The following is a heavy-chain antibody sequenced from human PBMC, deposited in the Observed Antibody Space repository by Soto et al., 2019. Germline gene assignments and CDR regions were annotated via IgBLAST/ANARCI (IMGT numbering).Heavy chain of an antibody. J-gene: IGHJ4*02. V-gene: IGHV3-30*18. CDR3: AKVWATAY. CDR2: ISYDGSNK. CDR1: GFTFSSYG. D-gene: IGHD7-27*01. Sequence: QVQLVESGGGVVQPGRSLRLSCAASGFTFSSYGMHWVRQAPGKGLEWVAVISYDGSNKYYADSVKGRFTISRDNSKNTLYLQMNSLRAEDTAVYYCAKVWATAYWGQGTLVTVSS.